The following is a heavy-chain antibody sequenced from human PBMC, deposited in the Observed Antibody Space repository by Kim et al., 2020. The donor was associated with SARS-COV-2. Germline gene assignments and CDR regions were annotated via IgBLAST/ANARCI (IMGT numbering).Heavy chain of an antibody. CDR2: IYYRGNT. V-gene: IGHV4-59*08. Sequence: SETLSLTCTGSGGSISTYYWSWIRQPPGKGLEWIGYIYYRGNTNYNPSLKSRVTISIDTSKNQFSLKLTSVTAADTAVYYCARHGSDSSSWRFDYWGQGTLVTVSS. D-gene: IGHD6-13*01. CDR3: ARHGSDSSSWRFDY. CDR1: GGSISTYY. J-gene: IGHJ4*02.